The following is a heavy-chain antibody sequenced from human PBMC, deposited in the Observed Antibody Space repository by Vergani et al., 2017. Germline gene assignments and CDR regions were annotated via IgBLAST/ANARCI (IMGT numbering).Heavy chain of an antibody. CDR2: ISSRGYNT. Sequence: EVQLLESGGGLVQPGGSLRLTCAASEFTFSNYAMNWVRQDPGKGLEWVSLISSRGYNTYYAVSVEGRFTISRDNSKNILYLQMTSLRAEDTAVYFCVTGRGIYWGQGTLVTVST. V-gene: IGHV3-23*01. CDR3: VTGRGIY. D-gene: IGHD6-13*01. CDR1: EFTFSNYA. J-gene: IGHJ4*02.